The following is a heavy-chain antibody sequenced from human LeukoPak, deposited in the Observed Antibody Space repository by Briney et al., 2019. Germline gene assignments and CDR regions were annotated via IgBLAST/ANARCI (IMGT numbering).Heavy chain of an antibody. V-gene: IGHV1-46*01. CDR3: ASGGRGPF. CDR1: GYTFSTYY. Sequence: ASVMVSCKASGYTFSTYYMHWVRQTPGQGLEWMGMINPSGDGTTYAQKFQGRVSMTRDTSTSTVYMELSSLGSEDTAVYYCASGGRGPFWGQGTLVTVSP. D-gene: IGHD3-10*01. J-gene: IGHJ4*02. CDR2: INPSGDGT.